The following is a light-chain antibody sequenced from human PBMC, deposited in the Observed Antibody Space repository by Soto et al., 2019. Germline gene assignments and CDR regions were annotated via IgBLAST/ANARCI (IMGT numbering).Light chain of an antibody. J-gene: IGKJ2*01. V-gene: IGKV1-39*01. Sequence: DIQMTQSPYSLSASVGDRVTITCRASQSISINLNWYQQKPGKAPKLLIHGASSLQSGVPSRFSGSGSGTDFTLIISTLQPEDFATYYCLQSYSTPRTFGQGTKLEIK. CDR1: QSISIN. CDR3: LQSYSTPRT. CDR2: GAS.